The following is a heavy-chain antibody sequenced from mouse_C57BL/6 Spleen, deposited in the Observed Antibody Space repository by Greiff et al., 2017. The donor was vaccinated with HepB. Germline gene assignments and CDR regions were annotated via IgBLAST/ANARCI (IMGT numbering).Heavy chain of an antibody. CDR3: ARDGYWDYYAMDY. D-gene: IGHD2-3*01. Sequence: EVKLQESGGGLVKPGGSLKLSCAASGFTFSSYAMSWVRQTPEKRLEWVATISDGGSYTYYPDNVKGRFTISRDNAKNNLYLQMSHLKSEDTAMYYCARDGYWDYYAMDYWGQGTSVTVSS. CDR2: ISDGGSYT. J-gene: IGHJ4*01. V-gene: IGHV5-4*01. CDR1: GFTFSSYA.